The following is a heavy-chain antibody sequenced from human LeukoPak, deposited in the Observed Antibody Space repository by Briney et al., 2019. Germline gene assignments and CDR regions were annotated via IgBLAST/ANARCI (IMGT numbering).Heavy chain of an antibody. CDR3: ARGGLTAGFDY. V-gene: IGHV3-7*01. CDR2: INRDGSQI. J-gene: IGHJ4*02. D-gene: IGHD3-10*01. CDR1: GFTLSTSW. Sequence: HPGGSLRLSCAASGFTLSTSWMTWVRQAPGKGLEWVTNINRDGSQIDYMDSVKGRFTISRDSANNALYLQMNSLRAEDTAVYYCARGGLTAGFDYWGQGTLVIVSS.